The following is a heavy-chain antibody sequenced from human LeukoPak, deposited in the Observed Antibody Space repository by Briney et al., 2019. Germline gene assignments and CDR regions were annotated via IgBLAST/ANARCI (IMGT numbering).Heavy chain of an antibody. J-gene: IGHJ4*02. D-gene: IGHD1/OR15-1a*01. CDR3: ARSVAARTYYFDY. Sequence: SVKVSCKASGGTFSSCAISWVRQAPGQGLEWMGGIIPIFGTANYAQKFQGRVTITADKSTSTAYMELSSLRSEDTAVYYCARSVAARTYYFDYWGQGTLVTVSS. CDR1: GGTFSSCA. V-gene: IGHV1-69*06. CDR2: IIPIFGTA.